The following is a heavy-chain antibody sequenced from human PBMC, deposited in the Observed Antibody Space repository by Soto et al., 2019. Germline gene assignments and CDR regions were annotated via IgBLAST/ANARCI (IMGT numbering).Heavy chain of an antibody. Sequence: PGGSLRLSCAASGFTFDDYAMHWVRQAPGKGLEWVSGISWNSGSIGYADSVKGRFTISRDNAKNSLYLQMNSLRAEDTALYYCAKEDSSGWYSYYGMDVWGQGTTVTAP. CDR1: GFTFDDYA. CDR3: AKEDSSGWYSYYGMDV. D-gene: IGHD6-19*01. V-gene: IGHV3-9*01. CDR2: ISWNSGSI. J-gene: IGHJ6*02.